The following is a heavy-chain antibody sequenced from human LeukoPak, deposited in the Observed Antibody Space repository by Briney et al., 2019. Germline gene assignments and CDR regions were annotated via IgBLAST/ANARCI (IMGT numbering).Heavy chain of an antibody. V-gene: IGHV4-39*01. D-gene: IGHD3-10*01. CDR3: ASSVAMVPDY. CDR2: IHYSGST. J-gene: IGHJ4*02. Sequence: SETLSLTCTVSGGSISSSSYYWGWIRQPPGKGLEWIGSIHYSGSTYYNPSLKSRVTISVDTSKNKFSLKLSSVTAADTAVYYCASSVAMVPDYWGQGTLVTVSS. CDR1: GGSISSSSYY.